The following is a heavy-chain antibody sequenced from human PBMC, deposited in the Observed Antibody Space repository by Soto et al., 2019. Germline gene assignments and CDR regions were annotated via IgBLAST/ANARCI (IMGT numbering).Heavy chain of an antibody. J-gene: IGHJ4*02. D-gene: IGHD3-22*01. Sequence: PSETLSLTCTVSGGSISSGGYYWSWIRQHPGKGLEWIGYIYYSGSTYYNPSLKSRVTISVDTSKNQFSLKLSSVTAADTAVYYCARDRTQGSGFIHWGQGTLVTVSS. CDR3: ARDRTQGSGFIH. V-gene: IGHV4-31*03. CDR2: IYYSGST. CDR1: GGSISSGGYY.